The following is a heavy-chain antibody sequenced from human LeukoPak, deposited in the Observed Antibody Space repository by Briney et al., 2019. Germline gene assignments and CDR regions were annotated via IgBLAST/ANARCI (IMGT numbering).Heavy chain of an antibody. CDR2: ISSSSSYI. J-gene: IGHJ3*02. Sequence: GGSLRLSCAASGFTFSSYSMNWVRQAPGKGLEWVSSISSSSSYIYYADSVKGRFTISSDNAKNSLYLQMNSLRAEDTAVYYCAREGPTYYYGSGAFDIWGQGTMVTVSS. CDR1: GFTFSSYS. CDR3: AREGPTYYYGSGAFDI. D-gene: IGHD3-10*01. V-gene: IGHV3-21*01.